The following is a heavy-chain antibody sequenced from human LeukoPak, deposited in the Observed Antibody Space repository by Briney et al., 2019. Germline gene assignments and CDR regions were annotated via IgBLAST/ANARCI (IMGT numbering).Heavy chain of an antibody. Sequence: GRSLRLSCAASGFSFSNYGMHWVRQAPGKGLEWVAVIWDDGSYKYYADSVKGRFTISRDNSKNTLYLQMNSLRAEDTAVYYCARAVIATFDYWGQGTLVTVSS. D-gene: IGHD2/OR15-2a*01. CDR2: IWDDGSYK. CDR1: GFSFSNYG. V-gene: IGHV3-33*01. J-gene: IGHJ4*02. CDR3: ARAVIATFDY.